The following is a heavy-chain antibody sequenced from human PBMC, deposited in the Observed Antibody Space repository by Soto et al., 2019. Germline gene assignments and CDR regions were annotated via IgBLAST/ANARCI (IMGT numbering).Heavy chain of an antibody. CDR1: GYTFTSYA. J-gene: IGHJ5*02. V-gene: IGHV1-3*01. Sequence: QVQLVQSGAEVKKPGASVKVSCKASGYTFTSYAMHWVRQAPGQRLEWMGWINAGNGNTKYSQKLQGRVTITRDTSASTAHMELSSLRSEDPAVYYCARVVVAATSPPYDWFDPWGQGTLVTFSS. D-gene: IGHD2-15*01. CDR2: INAGNGNT. CDR3: ARVVVAATSPPYDWFDP.